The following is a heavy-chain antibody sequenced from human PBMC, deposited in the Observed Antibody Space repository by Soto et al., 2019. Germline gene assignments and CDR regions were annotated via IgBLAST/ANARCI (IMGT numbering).Heavy chain of an antibody. CDR2: IIPIFGTA. V-gene: IGHV1-69*13. CDR3: ARDTQKWEFFSRDYYYGMDV. D-gene: IGHD1-26*01. J-gene: IGHJ6*02. CDR1: GGTFSSYA. Sequence: SVKVSCKASGGTFSSYAISWVRQAPGQGLEWMGGIIPIFGTANYAQKFQGRVTITADESTSTAYMELSSLRSEDTAVYYCARDTQKWEFFSRDYYYGMDVWGQGPTVTASS.